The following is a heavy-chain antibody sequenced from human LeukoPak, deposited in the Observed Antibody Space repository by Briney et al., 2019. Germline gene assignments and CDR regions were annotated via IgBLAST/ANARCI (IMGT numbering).Heavy chain of an antibody. D-gene: IGHD3-22*01. CDR3: ATDSSGYPPPRNYGMDV. V-gene: IGHV4-59*08. CDR1: GGSISSYY. J-gene: IGHJ6*02. CDR2: IYYSGST. Sequence: SETLSLTCTVSGGSISSYYWSWIRQPPGKGLEWIGYIYYSGSTNYDPSLKSRVTISVDTSKNQFSLKLSSVTAADTAVYYCATDSSGYPPPRNYGMDVWGQGTTVTVSS.